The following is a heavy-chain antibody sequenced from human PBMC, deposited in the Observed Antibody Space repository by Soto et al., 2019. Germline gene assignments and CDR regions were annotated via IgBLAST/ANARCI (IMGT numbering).Heavy chain of an antibody. Sequence: QVQLVQSGAEVKKPGSSVKVSCKASGGTFSSYTISWVRQAPGQGLEWMGRIIPILGIANYAQKFQGRVTITAEQSTKTADMELSSLGSEETGVYYCARELGGTGGGFYPWGQGTLVTVSS. CDR2: IIPILGIA. V-gene: IGHV1-69*08. D-gene: IGHD3-16*01. CDR1: GGTFSSYT. J-gene: IGHJ5*02. CDR3: ARELGGTGGGFYP.